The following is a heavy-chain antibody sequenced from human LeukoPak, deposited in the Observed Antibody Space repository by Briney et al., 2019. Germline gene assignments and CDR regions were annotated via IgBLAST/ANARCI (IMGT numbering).Heavy chain of an antibody. J-gene: IGHJ6*03. CDR1: GYSFTSYW. Sequence: GESLKISCQGSGYSFTSYWIGWVRQVPGKGLEWMGVIYPGDSDTRYSPSFQGQVTISADKSISTAYLQWSSLKASDTAMYYCARAQGYCSSTSCYNYYYYMDVWGKGTTVTVSS. CDR2: IYPGDSDT. D-gene: IGHD2-2*02. CDR3: ARAQGYCSSTSCYNYYYYMDV. V-gene: IGHV5-51*01.